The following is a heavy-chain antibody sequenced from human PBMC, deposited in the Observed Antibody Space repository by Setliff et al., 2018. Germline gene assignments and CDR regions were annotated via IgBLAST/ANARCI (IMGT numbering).Heavy chain of an antibody. D-gene: IGHD1-1*01. CDR3: AKGGGRYHSDS. J-gene: IGHJ4*02. CDR1: GDSISSRTYY. V-gene: IGHV4-61*09. CDR2: IYTSWST. Sequence: SETLSLTCTVSGDSISSRTYYWSWIRQPAGKGLEWIGHIYTSWSTIYNPSLKSRLTISLDTSKNQFSLNLTSMTAADTAVHYCAKGGGRYHSDSWGQGILVTVSS.